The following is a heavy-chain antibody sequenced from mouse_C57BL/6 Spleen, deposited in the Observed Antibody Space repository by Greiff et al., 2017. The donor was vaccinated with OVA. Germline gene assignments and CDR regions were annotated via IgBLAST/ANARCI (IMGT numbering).Heavy chain of an antibody. V-gene: IGHV2-5*01. D-gene: IGHD1-1*01. CDR1: GFSLTSYG. CDR3: ATSYYGNYCDY. Sequence: QVQLKESGPGLVQPSQSLSITCTVSGFSLTSYGVHWVRQSPGKGLEWLGVIWRGGSTDYNAAFMSRLSITTDNSKSQVFFKMNSLQADDTAIYYCATSYYGNYCDYWGQGTTLTVSS. J-gene: IGHJ2*01. CDR2: IWRGGST.